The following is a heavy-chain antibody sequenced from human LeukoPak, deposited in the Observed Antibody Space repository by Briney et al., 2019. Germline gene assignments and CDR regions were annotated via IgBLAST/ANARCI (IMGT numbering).Heavy chain of an antibody. D-gene: IGHD3-9*01. CDR3: KTLTYDITDFNF. CDR2: VDPEDGQT. Sequence: GASVKVSCKAPGYTLTHHNMHCVQQAPGKGLEWVGRVDPEDGQTIYAEKFQTRVNRTAATSTDTAYMEMTLLRYADTVLYYCKTLTYDITDFNFWGQGTLVTVSS. J-gene: IGHJ4*02. V-gene: IGHV1-69-2*01. CDR1: GYTLTHHN.